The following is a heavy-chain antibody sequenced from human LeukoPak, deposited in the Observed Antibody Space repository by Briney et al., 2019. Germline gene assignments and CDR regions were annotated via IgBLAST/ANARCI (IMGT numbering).Heavy chain of an antibody. Sequence: GGSLRLSCAASGFTFSTYSMHWVRQAPGRGLEWVSSISSSGGDIYYADSVKGRFTISRDNAENSLYLQMNGLRAEDTAVYYCARAMRRAAMGAFDIWGQGTMVTVSS. J-gene: IGHJ3*02. CDR2: ISSSGGDI. CDR1: GFTFSTYS. D-gene: IGHD2-2*01. CDR3: ARAMRRAAMGAFDI. V-gene: IGHV3-21*01.